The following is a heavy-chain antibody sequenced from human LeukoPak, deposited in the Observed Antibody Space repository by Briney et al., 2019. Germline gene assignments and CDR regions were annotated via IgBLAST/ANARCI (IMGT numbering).Heavy chain of an antibody. CDR2: INHSGST. Sequence: PSETLSLTCAVYGGSFSGYYWSWIRQPPGKGLEWIGEINHSGSTNYNPSLKSRVTISVDTSKNQFSLKLSSVTATDTAVYYCAQKRYDFWSGHPGYGWFDPWGQGTLVTVSS. V-gene: IGHV4-34*01. D-gene: IGHD3-3*01. CDR1: GGSFSGYY. CDR3: AQKRYDFWSGHPGYGWFDP. J-gene: IGHJ5*02.